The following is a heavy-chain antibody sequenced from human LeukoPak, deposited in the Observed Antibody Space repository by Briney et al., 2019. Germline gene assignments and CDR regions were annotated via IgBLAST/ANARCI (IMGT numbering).Heavy chain of an antibody. V-gene: IGHV1-69*05. D-gene: IGHD2-15*01. CDR3: AREVVVVVAAMRNGNWFDP. CDR2: IIPIFGTA. J-gene: IGHJ5*02. CDR1: GGTFRSYA. Sequence: ASVKVSCKASGGTFRSYAISWVRQAPGQGLEWMGGIIPIFGTANYAQKFQGRVTITTDEYTSTAYMEMSSLRSEDTAVYYCAREVVVVVAAMRNGNWFDPWGQGTLVTVSS.